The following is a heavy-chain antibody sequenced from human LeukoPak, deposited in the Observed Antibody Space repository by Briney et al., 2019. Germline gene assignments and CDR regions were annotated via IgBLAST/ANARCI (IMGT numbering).Heavy chain of an antibody. J-gene: IGHJ4*02. V-gene: IGHV3-23*01. Sequence: GGSLRLSCAASGFTFSTFAMIWVRQPPGKGLEWVSSIFPSGGEIHYADSVRGRFTISRDNSKSTLSLQMNSLRAEDTAIYYCAKSGLNRFDYWGQGTLVTVSS. D-gene: IGHD2-15*01. CDR2: IFPSGGEI. CDR3: AKSGLNRFDY. CDR1: GFTFSTFA.